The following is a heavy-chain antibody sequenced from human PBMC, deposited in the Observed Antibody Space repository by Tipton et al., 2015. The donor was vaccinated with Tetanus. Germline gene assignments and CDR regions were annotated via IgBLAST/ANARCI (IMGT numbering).Heavy chain of an antibody. V-gene: IGHV1-46*01. CDR1: GYTFTSYY. CDR2: INPSGGST. D-gene: IGHD2-15*01. J-gene: IGHJ6*02. Sequence: QVQLVQSGAEVKKPGASVKVSCKASGYTFTSYYMHWVRQAPGQGLEWMGIINPSGGSTSYAQKFQGRVTMTRDTSTSTVYMELSSLRSEDTAVYYCARATLKYCSGGSCYYYGMDVWGQGTTVTVSS. CDR3: ARATLKYCSGGSCYYYGMDV.